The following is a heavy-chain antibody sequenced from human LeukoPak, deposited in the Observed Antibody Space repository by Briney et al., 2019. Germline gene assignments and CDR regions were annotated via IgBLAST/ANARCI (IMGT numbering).Heavy chain of an antibody. CDR1: GGPISSGGYY. V-gene: IGHV4-31*03. CDR3: ARDSTGSYYYDSSGLVFDY. Sequence: SETLSLTCTVSGGPISSGGYYWSWIRQHPGKGLEWIGYIYYSGSTYYNPSLKSRVTISVDTSKNQFSLKLSSVTAADTAVYYCARDSTGSYYYDSSGLVFDYWGQGTLVTVSS. J-gene: IGHJ4*02. D-gene: IGHD3-22*01. CDR2: IYYSGST.